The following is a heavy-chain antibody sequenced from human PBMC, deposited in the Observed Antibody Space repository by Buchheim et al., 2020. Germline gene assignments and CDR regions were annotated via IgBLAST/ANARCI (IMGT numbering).Heavy chain of an antibody. J-gene: IGHJ1*01. CDR3: ARGDSYYDFLCEY. V-gene: IGHV3-23*01. D-gene: IGHD3-3*01. CDR1: GFTFSSYA. CDR2: ISGSGART. Sequence: EVQLLESGGGLVQPGGSLRLSCAASGFTFSSYAMSWVRQAPGKGLEWVSAISGSGARTYYADSVKGRVTISRDNSKSTLYLQMNSLRAEDTAVYYCARGDSYYDFLCEYWGQGTL.